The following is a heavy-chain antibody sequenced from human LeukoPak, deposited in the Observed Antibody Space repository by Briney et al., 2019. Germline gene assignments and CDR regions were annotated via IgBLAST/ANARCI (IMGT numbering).Heavy chain of an antibody. V-gene: IGHV4-34*01. CDR2: INHSGST. CDR3: ARGAYSSWYYYNIPLRCGNWFDP. CDR1: GGSFSGYY. D-gene: IGHD6-13*01. Sequence: SETLSLTCAVYGGSFSGYYWSWIRQPPGKGLEWIGEINHSGSTNYNPSLKSRVTISVDTSKNQFSLKLSSVTAADTAVYYCARGAYSSWYYYNIPLRCGNWFDPWGQGTLVTVSS. J-gene: IGHJ5*02.